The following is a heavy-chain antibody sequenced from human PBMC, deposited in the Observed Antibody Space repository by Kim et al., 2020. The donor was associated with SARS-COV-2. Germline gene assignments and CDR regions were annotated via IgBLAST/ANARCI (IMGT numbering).Heavy chain of an antibody. CDR1: GFTFTRRA. Sequence: GGSLRLSCAASGFTFTRRAMSWVRQAPGKGLEWIASVNNNNNLYYADSVMSRLTAFRDITTDTLYHQMISLRADDTALYYCAEDHHSSGCHTFDS. CDR2: VNNNNNL. D-gene: IGHD3-22*01. CDR3: AEDHHSSGCHTFDS. V-gene: IGHV3-23*05. J-gene: IGHJ5*01.